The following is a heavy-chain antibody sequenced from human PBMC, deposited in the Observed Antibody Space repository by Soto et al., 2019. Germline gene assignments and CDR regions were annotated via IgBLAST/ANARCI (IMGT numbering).Heavy chain of an antibody. V-gene: IGHV1-69*02. D-gene: IGHD2-2*02. CDR3: AREGPRYCSSTSCYMALDY. CDR2: IIPILGIA. Sequence: QVQLVQSGAEVKKPGSSVKVSCKASGGTFSSYSISWVRQAPGQGLEWMGRIIPILGIANYAQKFQRRVTITTDKSTSTAYMALSSLRSEDTAVYYCAREGPRYCSSTSCYMALDYWGQGTLVTVSS. CDR1: GGTFSSYS. J-gene: IGHJ4*02.